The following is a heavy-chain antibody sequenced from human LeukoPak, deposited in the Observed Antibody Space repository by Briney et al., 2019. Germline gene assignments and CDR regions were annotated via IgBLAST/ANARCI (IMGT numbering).Heavy chain of an antibody. D-gene: IGHD5-12*01. J-gene: IGHJ4*02. V-gene: IGHV3-30-3*01. CDR3: ARRSVADFDY. CDR1: GFSFSTYA. CDR2: ISYGGNTR. Sequence: GGSLRLSCAASGFSFSTYAMHWVRQAPGKGLEWVATISYGGNTRYHAGSVTGRITVSRDNSNNTLYLRMHSLRGEDMAVYFCARRSVADFDYWGQGTLVTVSS.